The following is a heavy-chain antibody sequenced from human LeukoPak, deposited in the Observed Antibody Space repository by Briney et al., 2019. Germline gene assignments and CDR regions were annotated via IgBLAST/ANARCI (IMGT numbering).Heavy chain of an antibody. CDR1: GGSISSYS. Sequence: PSETLSPTCAVSGGSISSYSWSWIRQPPGKGLEWIGYISYSGNTNYSPSLKSRVTISVDTSKKQFSLKLSSVTAADTAVYYCAKHNSGWYIDYWGQGTLVTVSS. J-gene: IGHJ4*02. CDR2: ISYSGNT. V-gene: IGHV4-59*08. D-gene: IGHD6-19*01. CDR3: AKHNSGWYIDY.